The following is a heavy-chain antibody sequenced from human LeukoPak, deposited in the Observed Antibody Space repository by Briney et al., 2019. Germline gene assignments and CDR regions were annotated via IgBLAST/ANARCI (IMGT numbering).Heavy chain of an antibody. Sequence: GGSLRLSCAASGFTFSSYAMHWVRQAPGKGLEWVAVISYDGSNKYYADSVKGRFTISRDNSKNTLYLQMNSLRAEDTAVYYCARDSSSDGYNSPYDYWGQGTLVTVSS. V-gene: IGHV3-30*04. J-gene: IGHJ4*02. CDR2: ISYDGSNK. CDR3: ARDSSSDGYNSPYDY. CDR1: GFTFSSYA. D-gene: IGHD5-24*01.